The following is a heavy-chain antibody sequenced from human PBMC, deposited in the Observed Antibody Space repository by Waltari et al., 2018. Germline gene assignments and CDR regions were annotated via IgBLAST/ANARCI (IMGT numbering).Heavy chain of an antibody. CDR2: VHHSGTH. J-gene: IGHJ5*02. Sequence: QVQLQESGPGLVKPSDTLSLTCTVSGDFFSGNHWSWIRQPPGGGLEWMGQVHHSGTHSYNPPLWGRVTISVDTAKNQFSLRLTSVTAADTAVYYCATYAEGRGGRGSWGQGTLVTVSP. CDR3: ATYAEGRGGRGS. CDR1: GDFFSGNH. V-gene: IGHV4-59*07. D-gene: IGHD1-26*01.